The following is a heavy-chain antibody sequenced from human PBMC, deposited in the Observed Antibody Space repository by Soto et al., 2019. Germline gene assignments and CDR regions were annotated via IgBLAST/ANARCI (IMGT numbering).Heavy chain of an antibody. CDR1: AGTFSSYA. D-gene: IGHD6-13*01. CDR3: ARGFPQQPTDY. V-gene: IGHV1-69*13. Sequence: SVKGYCKAAAGTFSSYASSWVRQAPGHGLEWMGGIIPTCGTANYAQKFQGRVTITADESTSTAYMELSSLRSEDTAVYYCARGFPQQPTDYWGPGTLVTGSS. J-gene: IGHJ4*02. CDR2: IIPTCGTA.